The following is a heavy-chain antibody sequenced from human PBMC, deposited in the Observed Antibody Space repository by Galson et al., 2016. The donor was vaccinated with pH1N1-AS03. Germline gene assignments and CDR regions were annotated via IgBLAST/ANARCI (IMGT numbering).Heavy chain of an antibody. CDR3: ARDPRGPCTSTTCATAYYLGMDV. CDR1: GYTFTGFY. D-gene: IGHD2/OR15-2a*01. J-gene: IGHJ6*02. V-gene: IGHV1-2*04. Sequence: SVKVSCKASGYTFTGFYVHWVRQAPGQGLEWMGWIDPNSGVTNYAQKFQAWVTMTRDTPSTTAYMEVSGLKSDDTAVYYCARDPRGPCTSTTCATAYYLGMDVWGQGTTVIVSS. CDR2: IDPNSGVT.